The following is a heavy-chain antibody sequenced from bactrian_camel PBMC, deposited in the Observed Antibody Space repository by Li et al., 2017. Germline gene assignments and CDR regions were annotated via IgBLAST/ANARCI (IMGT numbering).Heavy chain of an antibody. V-gene: IGHV3S53*01. D-gene: IGHD3*01. CDR3: AVDRGYGLDCDDASGY. CDR1: GHTFKYYC. Sequence: HVQLVESGGGLVQPGGSLRLSCATSGHTFKYYCYGWFRQAPGKERERVAIYDSTDRPSYAEAVKGRFTISRDNAKKAVYLEMNSLKPEDTGVYYCAVDRGYGLDCDDASGYWGQGTQVTVS. J-gene: IGHJ6*01. CDR2: DSTDRP.